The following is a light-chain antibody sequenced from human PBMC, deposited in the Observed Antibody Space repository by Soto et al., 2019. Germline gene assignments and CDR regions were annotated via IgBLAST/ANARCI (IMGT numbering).Light chain of an antibody. CDR2: DAS. V-gene: IGKV1-39*01. Sequence: DIQMTQSPSSLSASVGDIVTITCRASQSISSYLNWYQQKPGKAPKLLIYDASSLQSGVQSRFSGSGSGTDFTLTIRSLQPEDFATYYCKQSYSTPTCGQGTRLEIK. CDR3: KQSYSTPT. CDR1: QSISSY. J-gene: IGKJ5*01.